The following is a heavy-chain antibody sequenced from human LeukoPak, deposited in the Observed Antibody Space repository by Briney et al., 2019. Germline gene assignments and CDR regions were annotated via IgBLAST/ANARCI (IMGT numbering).Heavy chain of an antibody. CDR3: ARDFGEYQLLRSNWFDP. D-gene: IGHD2-2*01. CDR1: GGTFSGYY. Sequence: SETLSLTCAVYGGTFSGYYWSWIRQPPGKRLEWVGESNDSGGTNYNPSLKSRVTISADKSKNQVSLKLTSVTAADTAVYYCARDFGEYQLLRSNWFDPWGQGTLVTVSS. CDR2: SNDSGGT. J-gene: IGHJ5*02. V-gene: IGHV4-34*01.